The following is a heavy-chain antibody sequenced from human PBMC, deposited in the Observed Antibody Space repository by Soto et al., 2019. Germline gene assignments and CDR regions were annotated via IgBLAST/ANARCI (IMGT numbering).Heavy chain of an antibody. J-gene: IGHJ4*02. D-gene: IGHD1-26*01. CDR2: ISAYNGNT. V-gene: IGHV1-18*01. CDR3: ARDRGSYALDY. Sequence: QVQLVQSGAEVKKPGASVKVSCKASGYTFTNYGVIWVRQAPGQGLEWMGWISAYNGNTNYAQKLQGRVTMTTDTSTSTADMELRSLRSDDTAVYYCARDRGSYALDYWGQGTLVTVSS. CDR1: GYTFTNYG.